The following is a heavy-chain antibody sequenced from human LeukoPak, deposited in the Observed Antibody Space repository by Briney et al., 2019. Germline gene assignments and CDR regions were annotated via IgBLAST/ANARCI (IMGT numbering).Heavy chain of an antibody. CDR1: GLPFSNFW. V-gene: IGHV3-7*05. J-gene: IGHJ4*02. CDR2: IKQDGSET. Sequence: GGSLRLSCAASGLPFSNFWMTWIRQAPGKGLESMANIKQDGSETYYVDSVKGRFTISRDNAKNSLYLQMNSLRAEDTAVYYCARLTRTVAEDYWGQGTLVTVSS. CDR3: ARLTRTVAEDY. D-gene: IGHD4-11*01.